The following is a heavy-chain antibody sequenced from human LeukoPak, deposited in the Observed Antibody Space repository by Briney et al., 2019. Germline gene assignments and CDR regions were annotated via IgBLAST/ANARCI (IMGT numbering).Heavy chain of an antibody. D-gene: IGHD6-19*01. CDR2: IYTGGAT. Sequence: GGSLRLSCAASGFTFRTNYMSWVRQAPGKGLEWVSVIYTGGATYYADSVKGRFTISRDDSKNTLSLQMNSLRTEDTAMYYCARGDRMYTSGWYPPPYFDDSGQGILVTVSS. CDR1: GFTFRTNY. J-gene: IGHJ4*02. V-gene: IGHV3-53*01. CDR3: ARGDRMYTSGWYPPPYFDD.